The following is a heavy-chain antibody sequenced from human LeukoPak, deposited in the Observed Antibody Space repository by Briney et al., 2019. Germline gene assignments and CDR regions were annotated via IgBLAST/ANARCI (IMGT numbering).Heavy chain of an antibody. D-gene: IGHD3-3*01. J-gene: IGHJ4*02. V-gene: IGHV4-39*07. CDR3: ARGDTIFGVVIIPGHFDY. Sequence: SETLSLTCTVSGGPISSSSYYWGWTRQPPGRGREWIGSIYYSGSTYNNPSLKSRVTISVDTSKNQFSLKLSSVTAADTAVYYCARGDTIFGVVIIPGHFDYWGQGTLVTVSS. CDR2: IYYSGST. CDR1: GGPISSSSYY.